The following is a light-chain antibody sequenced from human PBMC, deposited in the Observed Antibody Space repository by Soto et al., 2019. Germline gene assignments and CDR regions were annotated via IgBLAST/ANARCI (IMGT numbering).Light chain of an antibody. CDR2: DVS. J-gene: IGLJ2*01. Sequence: QSALTQPASVSGSPGQSITISCTGTSSDVGGYNYVSWYQQQPGKAPKLMIYDVSNRPSGVSNRFSGSKSGNTASLPISGLQAEDEADYYCSSYTSRSALGFGGGTKLTVL. CDR3: SSYTSRSALG. V-gene: IGLV2-14*01. CDR1: SSDVGGYNY.